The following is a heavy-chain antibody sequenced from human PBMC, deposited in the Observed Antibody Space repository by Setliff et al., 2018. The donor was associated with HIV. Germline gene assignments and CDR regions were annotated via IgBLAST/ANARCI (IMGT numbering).Heavy chain of an antibody. CDR2: INPNSGGT. D-gene: IGHD6-13*01. CDR3: ARGVKGIAATGKYYFDY. V-gene: IGHV1-2*06. CDR1: GYTFTDYY. Sequence: ASVKVSCKASGYTFTDYYMHWVRQAPGQGLEWMGRINPNSGGTNYVQKFQGRVTMTRDTSINTAYMELSRLRSDDTAVYHCARGVKGIAATGKYYFDYWGQGTLVTVSS. J-gene: IGHJ4*02.